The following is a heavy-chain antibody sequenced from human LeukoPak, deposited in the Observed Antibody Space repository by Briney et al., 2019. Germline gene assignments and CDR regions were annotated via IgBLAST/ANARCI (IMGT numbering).Heavy chain of an antibody. CDR2: INPSSGGT. V-gene: IGHV1-2*02. J-gene: IGHJ6*03. CDR3: ARVPVYNWNDASYYYYYMDV. Sequence: ASVNVSCKASGYTFTGYYMHWVRQAPGQGLESMGWINPSSGGTNYAQKFQGRVTMTRDTSISTAYMELSRLRSDDTAVYYCARVPVYNWNDASYYYYYMDVWGKGTTVTVSS. D-gene: IGHD1-1*01. CDR1: GYTFTGYY.